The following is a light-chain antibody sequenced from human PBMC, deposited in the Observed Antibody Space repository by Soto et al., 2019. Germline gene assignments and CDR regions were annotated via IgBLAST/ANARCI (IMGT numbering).Light chain of an antibody. CDR3: SSNTISSTLV. V-gene: IGLV2-14*01. CDR2: EVS. CDR1: SSDVGGYNY. Sequence: QSVLTQPASVSGSPGQSITISCTGTSSDVGGYNYVSGYQQHPGNAPKLMIYEVSNRPAGVSDRFSGSKSGNTASLTISGLQAEDEAEYYCSSNTISSTLVFGTETKLTVL. J-gene: IGLJ1*01.